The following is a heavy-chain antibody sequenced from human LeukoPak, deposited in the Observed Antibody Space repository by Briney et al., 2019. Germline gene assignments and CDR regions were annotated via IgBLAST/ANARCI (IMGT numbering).Heavy chain of an antibody. V-gene: IGHV3-7*01. D-gene: IGHD5-18*01. CDR1: GFTFSSYW. Sequence: PGGSLRLSCAASGFTFSSYWMSWVRQAPGKGLEWVANIKQDGSEKYYVDSVKGRFTISRDNAKNSLYLQMNSLRAEDTAVYYCARRGSGYSYGSFDHWGQGTLVTVSS. CDR3: ARRGSGYSYGSFDH. J-gene: IGHJ4*02. CDR2: IKQDGSEK.